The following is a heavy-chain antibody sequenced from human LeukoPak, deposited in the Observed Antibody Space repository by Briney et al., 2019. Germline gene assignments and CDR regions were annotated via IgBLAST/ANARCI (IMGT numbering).Heavy chain of an antibody. V-gene: IGHV1-18*01. CDR1: GYTFTSYG. Sequence: ASVKVSCKASGYTFTSYGISWVRQAPGQGLEWMGWISAYNGNTNYAQKLQGRVTMTTDTSTSTAYMELRSLRSDDTAVYYCARDSPLGGYDRNWLDPWGQGTLVTVSS. D-gene: IGHD5-12*01. CDR3: ARDSPLGGYDRNWLDP. CDR2: ISAYNGNT. J-gene: IGHJ5*02.